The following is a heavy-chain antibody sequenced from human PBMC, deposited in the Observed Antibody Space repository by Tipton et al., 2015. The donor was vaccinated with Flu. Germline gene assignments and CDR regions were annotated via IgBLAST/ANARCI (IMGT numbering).Heavy chain of an antibody. J-gene: IGHJ3*02. CDR3: ARQGGVVVVGGGPLSSFDI. D-gene: IGHD2-15*01. Sequence: TLSLTCTVSGASVSSYYWSWIRQPPGKGLEWIGYIYYSGNTDFNPSLKSRVTMSVDMSKNQFSLKLSSVTAADTAAYYCARQGGVVVVGGGPLSSFDIWGQGTMVTVSS. CDR1: GASVSSYY. V-gene: IGHV4-59*02. CDR2: IYYSGNT.